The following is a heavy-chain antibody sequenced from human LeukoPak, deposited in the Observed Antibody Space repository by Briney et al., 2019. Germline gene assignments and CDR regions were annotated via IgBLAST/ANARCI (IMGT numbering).Heavy chain of an antibody. J-gene: IGHJ4*02. CDR2: INQGGSEK. CDR3: ARGGTFVSDY. D-gene: IGHD1-1*01. Sequence: GGSLRLSCAASGFTISTFWMSWVRQAPGKGLEWVANINQGGSEKYYVDSMKGRFTVSRDNAKNSLYLQMDSLRAEDTAVYYCARGGTFVSDYWGQGTLVTVSS. V-gene: IGHV3-7*01. CDR1: GFTISTFW.